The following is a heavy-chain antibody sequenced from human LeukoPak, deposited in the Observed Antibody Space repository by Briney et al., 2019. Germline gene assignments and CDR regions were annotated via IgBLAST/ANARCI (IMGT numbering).Heavy chain of an antibody. V-gene: IGHV4-39*07. D-gene: IGHD5-18*01. Sequence: SETLSLTCRVSGASINSGSNYWGWIPPPPGKTLEWIGSIYSSGSTYYNPSLKSRVIIMIDTPKNHFSLTLSSVTAADTAVYYCARSDGYGLVGIWGQGTMVTVSS. J-gene: IGHJ3*02. CDR3: ARSDGYGLVGI. CDR1: GASINSGSNY. CDR2: IYSSGST.